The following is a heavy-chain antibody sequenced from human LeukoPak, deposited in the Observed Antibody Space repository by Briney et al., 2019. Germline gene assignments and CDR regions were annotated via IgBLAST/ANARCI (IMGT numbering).Heavy chain of an antibody. V-gene: IGHV4-4*07. CDR1: GDSITYFY. Sequence: SETLSLTCSVSGDSITYFYWSWIRQPAGKGLEWIGRIYTSGSTNYNPSLKSRVTMSVDTSKNQFSLKLSSVTAADTAVYYCARVIGDYQIDYWGQGTLVTVSS. J-gene: IGHJ4*02. CDR2: IYTSGST. D-gene: IGHD4-17*01. CDR3: ARVIGDYQIDY.